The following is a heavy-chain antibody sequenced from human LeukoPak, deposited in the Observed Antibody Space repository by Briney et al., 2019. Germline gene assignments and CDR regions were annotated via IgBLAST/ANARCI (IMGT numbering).Heavy chain of an antibody. V-gene: IGHV4-4*07. J-gene: IGHJ4*02. CDR1: GGSISSYY. CDR2: IYTSGST. Sequence: PSETLSLTCTVSGGSISSYYWSWIRQPAGKGLEWIGRIYTSGSTNYNPSLKSRVTMSVDTSKNQFSLKLSSVTAADTAVYYCARDHPTTKYYYGSGSYYSGFDYWGQGTLVTVSS. CDR3: ARDHPTTKYYYGSGSYYSGFDY. D-gene: IGHD3-10*01.